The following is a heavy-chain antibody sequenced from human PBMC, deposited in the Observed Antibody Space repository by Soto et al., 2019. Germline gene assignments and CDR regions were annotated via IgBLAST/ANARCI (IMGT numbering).Heavy chain of an antibody. CDR2: ISAYNGNT. CDR3: ARHVPPNVF. CDR1: GYTFTSYS. Sequence: QVQLVQSGAEVKKPGASVKVSCKASGYTFTSYSISWVRQDPGQGLEWMGWISAYNGNTNYAQKLKGRITMTTDTSTGIDYMELRSLRADDTAVYYCARHVPPNVFWGQGTLVTVSS. J-gene: IGHJ4*02. V-gene: IGHV1-18*01.